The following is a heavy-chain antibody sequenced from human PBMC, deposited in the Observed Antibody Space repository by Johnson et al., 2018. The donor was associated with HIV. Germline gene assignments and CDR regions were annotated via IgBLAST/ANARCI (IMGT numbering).Heavy chain of an antibody. CDR3: ARGGWIAMHDAFDI. Sequence: VQLVESGGGLVQPGGSLRLSCAASGFTFSSYAMHWVRQAPGKGLESVSAISSNGGSTGYADSVKGRFTISRDNSKNTLYLQMGSLRAEDMAVYYCARGGWIAMHDAFDIWGQGTMVTVSS. J-gene: IGHJ3*02. D-gene: IGHD2-21*01. CDR1: GFTFSSYA. CDR2: ISSNGGST. V-gene: IGHV3-64*07.